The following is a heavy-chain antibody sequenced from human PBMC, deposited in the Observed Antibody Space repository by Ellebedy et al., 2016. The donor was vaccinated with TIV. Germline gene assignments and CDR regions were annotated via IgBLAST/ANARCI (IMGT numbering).Heavy chain of an antibody. CDR2: IYQDGGVQ. J-gene: IGHJ5*02. V-gene: IGHV3-7*01. CDR1: GFSFRSYW. Sequence: GGSLRLSCAASGFSFRSYWMSWVRQAPGKGLEWVANIYQDGGVQYYVDFVKGRFTISRDNADNSLFLQMNSLRAEDTAVYYCARRGSYGDYAVQINSWFDTWGRGTLVAVSS. D-gene: IGHD3-16*01. CDR3: ARRGSYGDYAVQINSWFDT.